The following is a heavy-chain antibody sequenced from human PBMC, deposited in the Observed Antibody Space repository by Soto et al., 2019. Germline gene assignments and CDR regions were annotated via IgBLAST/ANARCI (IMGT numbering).Heavy chain of an antibody. CDR1: GYTFTSYA. Sequence: VASVKVSCKASGYTFTSYAMHWVRQAPGQRLEWMGWINAGNGNTKYSQKFQGRVTITRDTSASTAYMELSSLRPEDTAVYYCARDRYDFWSGFLPVVYYGMDVWGQGTTVTVSS. V-gene: IGHV1-3*01. D-gene: IGHD3-3*01. CDR3: ARDRYDFWSGFLPVVYYGMDV. J-gene: IGHJ6*02. CDR2: INAGNGNT.